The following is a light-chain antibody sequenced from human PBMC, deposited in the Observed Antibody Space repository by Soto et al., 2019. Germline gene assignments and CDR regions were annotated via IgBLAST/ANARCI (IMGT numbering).Light chain of an antibody. J-gene: IGLJ2*01. CDR1: SSNIGHHY. CDR3: GTWHNSLNGVV. Sequence: QSVLTQPPSVSAAPGQKVTISCSGSSSNIGHHYVSWYQQVPGTAPKLLIYDDGKRPSDIPDRFSGSKSGTSATLGISGLQTGDEADYYCGTWHNSLNGVVFGGGTQLTVL. CDR2: DDG. V-gene: IGLV1-51*01.